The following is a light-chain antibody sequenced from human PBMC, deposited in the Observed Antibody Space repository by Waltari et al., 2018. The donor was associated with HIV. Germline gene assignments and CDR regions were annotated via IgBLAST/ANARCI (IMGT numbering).Light chain of an antibody. CDR1: QSIRSY. J-gene: IGKJ5*01. Sequence: DIQMTQSPSSLSASVGDRVTITCRASQSIRSYLNWYQQKPGKAPNLLIYAASSLQGGVPSRFSGSGSGTDFTLTINSLQPEDFATYYCQQSYSTPRTFGQGTRLEIK. V-gene: IGKV1-39*01. CDR3: QQSYSTPRT. CDR2: AAS.